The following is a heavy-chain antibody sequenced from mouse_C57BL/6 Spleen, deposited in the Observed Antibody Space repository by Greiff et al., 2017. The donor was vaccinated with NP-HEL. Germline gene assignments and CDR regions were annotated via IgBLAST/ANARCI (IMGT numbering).Heavy chain of an antibody. CDR1: GYAFPNSL. CDR2: INPGSGGT. J-gene: IGHJ4*01. D-gene: IGHD2-2*01. V-gene: IGHV1-54*01. Sequence: QVQLQQSGAELVRPGTSVKVSCKASGYAFPNSLLEWVKQRPGQGLEWIGVINPGSGGTNYNEKFKGKATLTADKSSSSAYMQLSSLTSEDSAVYYGARSRDGYDDYAMDYWGQGTSVTVSS. CDR3: ARSRDGYDDYAMDY.